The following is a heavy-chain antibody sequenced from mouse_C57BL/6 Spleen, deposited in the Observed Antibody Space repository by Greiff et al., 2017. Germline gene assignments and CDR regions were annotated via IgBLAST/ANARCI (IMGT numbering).Heavy chain of an antibody. D-gene: IGHD2-5*01. V-gene: IGHV1-82*01. Sequence: QVQLQQSGPELVKPGASVKISCKASGYAFSSSWMNWVKQRPGKGLEWIGRIYPGDGDTNYNGKFKGKATLTADKSSSTAYMQLSSLTSEDSAVYFCARYYSNDAMDYWGQGTSVTVSS. CDR1: GYAFSSSW. CDR3: ARYYSNDAMDY. J-gene: IGHJ4*01. CDR2: IYPGDGDT.